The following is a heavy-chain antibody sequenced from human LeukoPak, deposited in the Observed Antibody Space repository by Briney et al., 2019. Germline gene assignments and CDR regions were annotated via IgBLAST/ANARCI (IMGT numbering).Heavy chain of an antibody. CDR3: ARGAAAAGTVVRWELLSDHYYFDY. CDR2: ISSNGGST. V-gene: IGHV3-64*01. CDR1: GFTFSSYA. Sequence: HPGGSLRLSCAASGFTFSSYAMHWVRQAPGKGLEYVSAISSNGGSTSCTNSVKGRFTISRDNSKNTLYLQMGSLRAEDMAAYYCARGAAAAGTVVRWELLSDHYYFDYWGQGTLVTVSS. D-gene: IGHD6-13*01. J-gene: IGHJ4*02.